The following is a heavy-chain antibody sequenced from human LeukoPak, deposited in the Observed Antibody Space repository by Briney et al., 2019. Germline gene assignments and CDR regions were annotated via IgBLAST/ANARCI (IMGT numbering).Heavy chain of an antibody. CDR1: GFTFINYA. CDR3: AKNPSLGTYFRFDS. CDR2: ISGSGGTT. D-gene: IGHD2/OR15-2a*01. J-gene: IGHJ5*01. Sequence: PGGSLRLFCTASGFTFINYAVSWVRQAPGKGLEWVSAISGSGGTTYYADSVKGRFTISRDNSKNTLYLQMNSLRAEDTAIYYCAKNPSLGTYFRFDSWGQGTLVTVSS. V-gene: IGHV3-23*01.